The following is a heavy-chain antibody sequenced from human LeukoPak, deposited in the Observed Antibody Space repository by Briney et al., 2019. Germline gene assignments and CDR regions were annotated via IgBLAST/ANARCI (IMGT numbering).Heavy chain of an antibody. CDR3: ARLYSSSSGLFDS. CDR1: GFSLTTSGMC. D-gene: IGHD6-6*01. CDR2: IDWDDAK. Sequence: SGPTLVNPTHTLTLTCTFSGFSLTTSGMCVNWIRQPPGKALEWLARIDWDDAKWYSTSLKTRLTVSKDTSKNQVVLTMTNMDPVDTATYYCARLYSSSSGLFDSWGQGTLVTVSS. V-gene: IGHV2-70*11. J-gene: IGHJ4*02.